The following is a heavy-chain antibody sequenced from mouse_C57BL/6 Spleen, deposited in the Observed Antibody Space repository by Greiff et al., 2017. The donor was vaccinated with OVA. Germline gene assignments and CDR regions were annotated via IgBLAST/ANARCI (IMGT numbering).Heavy chain of an antibody. D-gene: IGHD4-1*01. CDR2: INPNNGGT. CDR3: LGSAMDY. CDR1: GYTFTDYY. V-gene: IGHV1-26*01. J-gene: IGHJ4*01. Sequence: EVQLQQSGPELVKPGASVKISCKASGYTFTDYYMNWVKQSHGKSLEWIGDINPNNGGTSYNQKFKGKATLTVDKSSSTAYMELRSLTSEDSAVYYCLGSAMDYWGQGTSVTVSS.